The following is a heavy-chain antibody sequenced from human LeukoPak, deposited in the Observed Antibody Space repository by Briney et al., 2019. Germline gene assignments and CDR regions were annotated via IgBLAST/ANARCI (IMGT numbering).Heavy chain of an antibody. CDR1: GFTFSNYA. V-gene: IGHV3-23*01. J-gene: IGHJ5*02. CDR3: ARDTAGGPTYNWFDP. CDR2: LSGSGGAT. D-gene: IGHD6-13*01. Sequence: PGGSLRLSCAASGFTFSNYAMAWVRQAPGKGLEWVSILSGSGGATYYADSVKGRFTISRDNSENTLFLQMNSLRAEDTAVYYCARDTAGGPTYNWFDPWGQGTLVTVSS.